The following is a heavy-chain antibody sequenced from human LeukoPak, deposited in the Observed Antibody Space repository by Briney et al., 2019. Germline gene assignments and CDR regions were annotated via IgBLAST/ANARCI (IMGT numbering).Heavy chain of an antibody. CDR2: ISWNSGSI. CDR3: AKDRYYDSSGYYYEGDAFDI. J-gene: IGHJ3*02. Sequence: PGGSLRLSCAASGFTFDDYAMHWVRHAPGKGLEWVSGISWNSGSIGYADSVKGRFTISRDNAKNSLYLQINSLRAEDTALYYCAKDRYYDSSGYYYEGDAFDIWGQGTMVTVSS. D-gene: IGHD3-22*01. CDR1: GFTFDDYA. V-gene: IGHV3-9*01.